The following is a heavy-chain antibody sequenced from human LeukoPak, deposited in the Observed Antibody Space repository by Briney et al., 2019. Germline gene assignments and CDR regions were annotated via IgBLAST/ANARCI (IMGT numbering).Heavy chain of an antibody. CDR3: ARRQSTYCSSTSCYRRDVDY. V-gene: IGHV4-38-2*01. D-gene: IGHD2-2*01. CDR1: DYSISSGYY. CDR2: IYHSGST. Sequence: SETLSLTCAVSDYSISSGYYWGWIRQPPGKGLEWIGSIYHSGSTYYNPSLKSRVTISVDTSKNQFSLKLSSVTAADTAVYYCARRQSTYCSSTSCYRRDVDYWGQGTLVTVSS. J-gene: IGHJ4*02.